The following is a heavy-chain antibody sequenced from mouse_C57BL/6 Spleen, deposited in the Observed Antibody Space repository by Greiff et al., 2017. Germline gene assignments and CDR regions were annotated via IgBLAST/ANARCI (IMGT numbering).Heavy chain of an antibody. V-gene: IGHV1-82*01. D-gene: IGHD1-1*01. CDR3: ARHYYGSSYEDYYAMDD. CDR1: GYAFSSSW. J-gene: IGHJ4*01. Sequence: QVQLQQSGPELVKPGASVKISCKASGYAFSSSWMNWVKQRPGKGLEWIGRIDPGDGDTNYNGKFKGKATLTADKSSSTAYMQLSSLTSEDSAVYFWARHYYGSSYEDYYAMDDWGQGTSVTVSS. CDR2: IDPGDGDT.